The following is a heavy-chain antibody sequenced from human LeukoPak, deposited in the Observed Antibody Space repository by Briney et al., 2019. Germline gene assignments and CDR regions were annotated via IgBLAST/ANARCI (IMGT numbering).Heavy chain of an antibody. J-gene: IGHJ6*02. D-gene: IGHD2-15*01. CDR1: GYTFTSYY. CDR3: ARGFLGYCSGGSCYSMGYYYYGMDV. V-gene: IGHV1-46*01. Sequence: ASVKVSCKASGYTFTSYYMHWVRQAPGQGLEWMGIINPSGGSTSYAQKFQGRVTMTRDTSTSTVYMELSSLRSEDTAVYYCARGFLGYCSGGSCYSMGYYYYGMDVWGQGTTVTVSS. CDR2: INPSGGST.